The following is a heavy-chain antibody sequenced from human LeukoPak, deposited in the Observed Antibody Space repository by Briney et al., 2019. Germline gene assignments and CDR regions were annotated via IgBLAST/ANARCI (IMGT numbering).Heavy chain of an antibody. V-gene: IGHV4-39*01. CDR1: GGSISSSSYY. CDR3: ARPYCSSTSCYPGSNWFDP. J-gene: IGHJ5*02. CDR2: IYYSGST. Sequence: PSETLSLTCTVSGGSISSSSYYWGWIRQPPGKGLEWIGSIYYSGSTYYNPSLKGRVTISVDTSKNQFSLKLSSVTAADTAVYYCARPYCSSTSCYPGSNWFDPWGQGTLVTVSS. D-gene: IGHD2-2*01.